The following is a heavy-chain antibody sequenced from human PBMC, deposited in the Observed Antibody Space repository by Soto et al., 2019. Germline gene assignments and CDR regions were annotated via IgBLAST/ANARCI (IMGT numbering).Heavy chain of an antibody. J-gene: IGHJ4*02. CDR1: GYTFTGYY. D-gene: IGHD3-3*01. V-gene: IGHV1-2*04. Sequence: GASVKVSCKASGYTFTGYYMHWVRQAPGQGLEWMGWINPNSGGTNYAQKFQGWVTMTRDTSISTAYMELSRLRSDDTAVYYCAREPKIFGVVTPSGFDYWGQGTLVTSPQ. CDR3: AREPKIFGVVTPSGFDY. CDR2: INPNSGGT.